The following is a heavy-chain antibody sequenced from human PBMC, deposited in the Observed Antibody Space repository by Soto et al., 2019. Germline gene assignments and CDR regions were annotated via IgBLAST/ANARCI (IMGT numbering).Heavy chain of an antibody. D-gene: IGHD4-17*01. V-gene: IGHV3-9*01. J-gene: IGHJ4*02. CDR1: GFTFDDYA. CDR2: ISWNSGNL. Sequence: EVQLVESGGGLVQPGSSLRLSCEASGFTFDDYAMHGVRQGPGKGLEWVSSISWNSGNLGYADSVKGRFTISRDNAKNSLYLQMNSLRGEDTALYYCAKGASTTVFAFNDYWGQGTLVTVSS. CDR3: AKGASTTVFAFNDY.